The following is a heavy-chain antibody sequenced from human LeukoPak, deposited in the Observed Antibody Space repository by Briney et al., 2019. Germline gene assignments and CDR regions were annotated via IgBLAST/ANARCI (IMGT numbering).Heavy chain of an antibody. CDR1: GGSISSNSYY. Sequence: SETLSLTCAVSGGSISSNSYYWGWVRQSPGKGLEWIGAIYYSGNTYYSPSLKSRVTISADTSKNQFSLNLSAVAAADAATYYCARHVATNYYYNYYGLDVWGQGTTVTVSS. J-gene: IGHJ6*02. CDR3: ARHVATNYYYNYYGLDV. CDR2: IYYSGNT. V-gene: IGHV4-39*01.